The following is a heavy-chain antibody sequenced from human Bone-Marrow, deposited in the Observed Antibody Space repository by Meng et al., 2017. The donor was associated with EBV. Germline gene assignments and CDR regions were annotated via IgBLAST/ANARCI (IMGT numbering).Heavy chain of an antibody. D-gene: IGHD3-10*01. J-gene: IGHJ4*02. Sequence: VQLVQSGAEVKKPGASVKVSCKASGYTFTGYYMHWVRQTPGQGLEWMGRINPNSGGTNYAQKFQGRVTMTRDTSISTAYMELSRLRSDDTAVYYCARVFLDYGSGSIDYWGQGTLVTVSS. CDR2: INPNSGGT. V-gene: IGHV1-2*06. CDR3: ARVFLDYGSGSIDY. CDR1: GYTFTGYY.